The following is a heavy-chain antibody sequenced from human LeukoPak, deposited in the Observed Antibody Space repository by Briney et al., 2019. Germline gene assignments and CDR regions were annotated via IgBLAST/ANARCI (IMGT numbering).Heavy chain of an antibody. V-gene: IGHV4-34*01. CDR2: INRRGTV. J-gene: IGHJ4*02. Sequence: SETLSLTCGLYGGSFSDHSWSWIRQSPGKGLEWIGDINRRGTVNFNPSLKRRVLISLDTSRTQFSLRLDSLTAADTAVYYCARCYYDFWSGYEGYYFDYWGQGTLVTVSS. CDR3: ARCYYDFWSGYEGYYFDY. D-gene: IGHD3-3*01. CDR1: GGSFSDHS.